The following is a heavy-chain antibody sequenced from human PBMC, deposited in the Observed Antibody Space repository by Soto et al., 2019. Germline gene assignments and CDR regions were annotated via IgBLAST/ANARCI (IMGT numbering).Heavy chain of an antibody. V-gene: IGHV1-3*01. CDR2: LNPANGDT. Sequence: ASVKVSCKASGYTFTRYGMSWVRQAPGQGLEWMGWLNPANGDTGYSQNFQGRVTITRDTSASTAYMEMNGLRSEDTAVYYCARKDYYGSGIYYFDSWGQGTQVTVSS. J-gene: IGHJ4*02. CDR1: GYTFTRYG. D-gene: IGHD3-10*01. CDR3: ARKDYYGSGIYYFDS.